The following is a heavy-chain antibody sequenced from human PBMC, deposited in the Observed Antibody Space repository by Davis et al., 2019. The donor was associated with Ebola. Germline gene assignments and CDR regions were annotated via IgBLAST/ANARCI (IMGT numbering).Heavy chain of an antibody. V-gene: IGHV3-53*01. CDR1: GFIVSDQY. Sequence: GGSLRLSCAASGFIVSDQYMSWVRQAPGKGLEWVSVIYRDGRTYHADSVKGRFTISRDNSKNTVYLQMNSLRAEDTAVYYCTRHVSGDFWYFDLWGRGTLVTVSS. J-gene: IGHJ2*01. CDR3: TRHVSGDFWYFDL. D-gene: IGHD4-17*01. CDR2: IYRDGRT.